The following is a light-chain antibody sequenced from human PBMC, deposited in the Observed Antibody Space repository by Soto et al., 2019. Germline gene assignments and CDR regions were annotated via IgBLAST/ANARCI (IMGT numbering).Light chain of an antibody. V-gene: IGKV3D-20*02. CDR1: QSVSSRH. CDR2: GAS. Sequence: EIVLTQSPGTLSLSPGERATLSCRASQSVSSRHLAWYQQKPGQALRLLIYGASSRATGIPDRFSGSGSGTDFTLTISRLEPEDFAVYYCQQRRNWLSFGRGTKVEIK. CDR3: QQRRNWLS. J-gene: IGKJ4*01.